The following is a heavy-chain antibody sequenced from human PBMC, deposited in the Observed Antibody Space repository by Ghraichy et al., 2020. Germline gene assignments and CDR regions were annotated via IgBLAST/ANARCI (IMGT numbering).Heavy chain of an antibody. CDR1: GFTFSSYG. J-gene: IGHJ4*02. Sequence: GFLRLSCAASGFTFSSYGMHWVRQAPGKGLEWVAVIWYDGSNKYYADSVKGRFTISRDNSKNTLYLQMNSLRAEDTAVYYCARSEILTGTTGFDYWGQGTLVTVSS. D-gene: IGHD1-7*01. V-gene: IGHV3-33*01. CDR3: ARSEILTGTTGFDY. CDR2: IWYDGSNK.